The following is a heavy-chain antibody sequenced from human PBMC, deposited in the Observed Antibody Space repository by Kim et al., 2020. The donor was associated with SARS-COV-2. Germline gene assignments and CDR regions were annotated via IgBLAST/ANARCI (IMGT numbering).Heavy chain of an antibody. CDR1: GFTFNEYY. D-gene: IGHD6-6*01. CDR3: ARDSGHSSSSDDD. V-gene: IGHV3-11*06. J-gene: IGHJ4*02. CDR2: ISGSGNYT. Sequence: GGSLRLSCAASGFTFNEYYMNWIRQAPGKGLEWLSYISGSGNYTKYADSVKGRFTISRDNAKNSLYLEMNSLRAEDSAMYYCARDSGHSSSSDDDWGQGT.